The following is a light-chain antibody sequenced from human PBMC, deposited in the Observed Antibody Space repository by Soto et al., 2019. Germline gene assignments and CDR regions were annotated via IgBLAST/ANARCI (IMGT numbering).Light chain of an antibody. CDR2: DAS. J-gene: IGLJ1*01. CDR3: SSYTSRGTYV. V-gene: IGLV2-14*01. Sequence: QSALAQPASVSGSPGQSITISCTGASSDVGGYNYVSWYQQHPGKAPKLMIYDASNRPSGVSNRFSGSKSGNTASLTISGLKAEDEADYFCSSYTSRGTYVFGTGTKVTVL. CDR1: SSDVGGYNY.